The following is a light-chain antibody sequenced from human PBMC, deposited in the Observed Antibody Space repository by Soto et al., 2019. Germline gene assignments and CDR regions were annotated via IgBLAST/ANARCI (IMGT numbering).Light chain of an antibody. CDR1: QGITSY. V-gene: IGKV1-9*01. CDR2: DAS. Sequence: DIQLTQSPSFLSASVGDRVTITCRASQGITSYLAWYQQKLGEAPKLLIYDASTLQSGVPSRFSGSGSGTEFTLTISSLQPEDFATYYCQQLSTYPQTFGQGTKLEIK. CDR3: QQLSTYPQT. J-gene: IGKJ2*01.